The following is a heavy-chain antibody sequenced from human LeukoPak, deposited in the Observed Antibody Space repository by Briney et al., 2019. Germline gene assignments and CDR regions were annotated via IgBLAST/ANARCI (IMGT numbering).Heavy chain of an antibody. J-gene: IGHJ4*02. CDR3: ATSYCSSTSCSYFDY. Sequence: GASVKVSCKASGYTFTSYDINWVRQAPGQGLEWMGWINPNSGGTNYAQKFQGRVTMTRDTSISTAYMELSRLRSDDTAVYYCATSYCSSTSCSYFDYWGQGTLVTVSP. CDR2: INPNSGGT. V-gene: IGHV1-2*02. CDR1: GYTFTSYD. D-gene: IGHD2-2*01.